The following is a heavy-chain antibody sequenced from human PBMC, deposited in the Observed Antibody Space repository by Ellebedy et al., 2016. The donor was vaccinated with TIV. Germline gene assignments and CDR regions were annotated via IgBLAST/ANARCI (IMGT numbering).Heavy chain of an antibody. V-gene: IGHV1-69*04. CDR2: IIPILGIA. CDR3: ARDELEYGEVY. CDR1: GGTFSSYA. D-gene: IGHD4-17*01. Sequence: AASVKVSCKASGGTFSSYAISWVRQAPGQGLEWMGRIIPILGIANYAQKFQGRVTITADKSTSTAYMELSSLRSEDTAVYYCARDELEYGEVYWGQGTLVTVSS. J-gene: IGHJ4*02.